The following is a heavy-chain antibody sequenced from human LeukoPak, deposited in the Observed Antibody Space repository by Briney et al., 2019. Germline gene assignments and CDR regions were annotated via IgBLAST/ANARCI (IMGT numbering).Heavy chain of an antibody. D-gene: IGHD4-17*01. CDR3: ARDSSIQVTSRTTVTTNYYYYYGMDV. Sequence: SETLSLTCTVSGGSISSGGYYWSWLRQHPGTGLEWVGYIYYSGSTYYNPSLKSRVTISVDTSKNQFSLKLSSVTAADTAVYYCARDSSIQVTSRTTVTTNYYYYYGMDVWGQGTTVTVSS. CDR2: IYYSGST. J-gene: IGHJ6*02. CDR1: GGSISSGGYY. V-gene: IGHV4-31*03.